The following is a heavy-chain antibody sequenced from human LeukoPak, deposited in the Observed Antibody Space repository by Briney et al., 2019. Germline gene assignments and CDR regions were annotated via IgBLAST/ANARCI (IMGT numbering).Heavy chain of an antibody. CDR3: ARASPRKIWFGES. V-gene: IGHV4-30-4*01. CDR2: IYYSGST. Sequence: SQTLSLTCTVSGGSISSGDYYWSWIRQPPGKGLEWIGYIYYSGSTYYNPSLKSRVTISVDTSKNQFSLKLSSVTAADTAVYYCARASPRKIWFGESWGQGTLVTVSS. J-gene: IGHJ4*02. CDR1: GGSISSGDYY. D-gene: IGHD3-10*01.